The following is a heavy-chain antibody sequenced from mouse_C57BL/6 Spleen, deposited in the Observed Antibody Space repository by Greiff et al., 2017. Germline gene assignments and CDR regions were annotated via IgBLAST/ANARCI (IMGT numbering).Heavy chain of an antibody. Sequence: EVKLMESGEGLVKPGGSLKLSCAASGFTFSSYAMSWVRQTPEKRLEWVAYISSGGDYIYYADTVKGRFTISRDNARNTLYLQMSSLKSEDTAMYYCTSPGSSYDWYFDVWGTGTTVTVSS. J-gene: IGHJ1*03. CDR2: ISSGGDYI. CDR3: TSPGSSYDWYFDV. V-gene: IGHV5-9-1*02. D-gene: IGHD1-1*01. CDR1: GFTFSSYA.